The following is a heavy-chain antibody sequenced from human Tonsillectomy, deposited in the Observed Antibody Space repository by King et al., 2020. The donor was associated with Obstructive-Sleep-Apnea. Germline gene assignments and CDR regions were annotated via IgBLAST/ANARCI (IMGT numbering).Heavy chain of an antibody. CDR1: GFTFCNRA. J-gene: IGHJ4*02. CDR3: AKEGRLGYFDY. Sequence: VQLVESGGDLVQPGGSLRLSCAASGFTFCNRAMGWVRQAPGKGLEGVSTLSGSGISTYYADSVKGRFTISRDTSKNTLYLQMNSLIAEDTAKYYCAKEGRLGYFDYWGQGTLVTVSS. V-gene: IGHV3-23*04. CDR2: LSGSGIST. D-gene: IGHD6-13*01.